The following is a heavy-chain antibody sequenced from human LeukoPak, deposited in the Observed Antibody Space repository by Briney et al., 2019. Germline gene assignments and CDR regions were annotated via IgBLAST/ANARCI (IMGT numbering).Heavy chain of an antibody. CDR2: K. Sequence: GGSLRLSCAASGFTFSSYGMHWVRQAPGKGLEWVAVKYYADSVKGRFTISRDNSKNTLYLQMNSLRAEDTAVYYCAKDSQQQLLPSDYWGQGTLVTVSS. D-gene: IGHD6-13*01. CDR1: GFTFSSYG. CDR3: AKDSQQQLLPSDY. V-gene: IGHV3-30*18. J-gene: IGHJ4*02.